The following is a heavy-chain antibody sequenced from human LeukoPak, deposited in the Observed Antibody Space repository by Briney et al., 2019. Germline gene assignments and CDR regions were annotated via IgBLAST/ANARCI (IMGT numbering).Heavy chain of an antibody. V-gene: IGHV3-7*01. J-gene: IGHJ4*02. CDR3: ARDLA. Sequence: PGGSLRLSCAASGFTFSSYGMHWVRQAPGKGLEWVANINQDGSQKYYVDSVKGRFTISRDNAKNSLYLQMNSLRAEDTAVYYCARDLAWGQGTLVTVSS. CDR1: GFTFSSYG. CDR2: INQDGSQK.